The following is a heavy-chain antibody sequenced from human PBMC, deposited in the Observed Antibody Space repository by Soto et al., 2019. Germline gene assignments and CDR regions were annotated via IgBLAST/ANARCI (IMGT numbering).Heavy chain of an antibody. CDR2: IGSSSSTI. J-gene: IGHJ3*02. CDR1: GFTFSSYS. V-gene: IGHV3-48*01. Sequence: EVQLVQSGGGLVQPGGSLRLSCEASGFTFSSYSMNWVRQAPGKGLEWVSYIGSSSSTIYYADSVKGRFTISRDNAKNSLYLQVNSLRAEDTAVYYCARDLFIGGLPYAFDIWGQGTLVTVSS. D-gene: IGHD3-16*02. CDR3: ARDLFIGGLPYAFDI.